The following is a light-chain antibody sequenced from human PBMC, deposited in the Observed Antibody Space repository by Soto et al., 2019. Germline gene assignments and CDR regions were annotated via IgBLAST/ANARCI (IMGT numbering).Light chain of an antibody. CDR1: QGISSY. CDR2: AAS. Sequence: AIRMTQSPSSFSASTGDRVTITCRASQGISSYLAWYQQKPGKAPKLLIYAASTLQSGVPSRFSGSGSGTDFTLTISCLQSEDFATYYCQQYYSYPHTFGPGTKVDIQ. V-gene: IGKV1-8*01. CDR3: QQYYSYPHT. J-gene: IGKJ3*01.